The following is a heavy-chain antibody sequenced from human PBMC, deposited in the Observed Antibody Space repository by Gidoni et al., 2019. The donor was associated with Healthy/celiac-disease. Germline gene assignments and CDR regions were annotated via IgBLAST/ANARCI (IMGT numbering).Heavy chain of an antibody. Sequence: EVQLLESGGGLVQPGGSLRLSCAASGFTFSSYAMSWVRQAPGKGLGWVSAISGSGGSTYYADSVKGRFTISRDNSKNTLYLQMNSLRAEDTAVYYCAKRPPGRGGDYYYGMDVWGQGTTVTVSS. CDR2: ISGSGGST. CDR3: AKRPPGRGGDYYYGMDV. V-gene: IGHV3-23*01. J-gene: IGHJ6*02. D-gene: IGHD1-26*01. CDR1: GFTFSSYA.